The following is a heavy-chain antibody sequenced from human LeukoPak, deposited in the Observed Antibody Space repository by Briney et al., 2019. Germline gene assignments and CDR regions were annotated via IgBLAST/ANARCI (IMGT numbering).Heavy chain of an antibody. D-gene: IGHD3-22*01. V-gene: IGHV3-21*01. CDR1: GFTFSTYS. CDR3: ARGQTGYYDSSGYYYVY. J-gene: IGHJ4*02. CDR2: ISSSGSFK. Sequence: GGSLRLSCAASGFTFSTYSMTWVRQAPGKGLEWVSSISSSGSFKHYTDSVRGRFTLYRDNAKNALYLQMNSLGAEDTAVYYCARGQTGYYDSSGYYYVYWGQGTLVAVSS.